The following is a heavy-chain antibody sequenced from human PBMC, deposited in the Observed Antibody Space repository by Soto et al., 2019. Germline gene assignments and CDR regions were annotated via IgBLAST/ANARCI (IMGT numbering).Heavy chain of an antibody. CDR2: IYHSGTT. CDR1: GGSVSSYY. CDR3: ARQSSGYSSSWYALSAFDI. D-gene: IGHD6-13*01. J-gene: IGHJ3*02. Sequence: SETLSLTCSASGGSVSSYYWNWIRQPPGKGLEWIGFIYHSGTTNYNPSFKSRVTISVDMSKNQFSLKLTSVTAADTAVYYCARQSSGYSSSWYALSAFDIWGQGTMVTVSS. V-gene: IGHV4-59*02.